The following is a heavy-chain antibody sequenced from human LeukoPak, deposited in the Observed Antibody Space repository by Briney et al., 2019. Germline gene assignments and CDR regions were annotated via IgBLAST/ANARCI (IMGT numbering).Heavy chain of an antibody. CDR2: IYPGDSDT. CDR1: GYSFTSYW. D-gene: IGHD6-19*01. V-gene: IGHV5-51*01. CDR3: ARSLGRVAGTRRFDY. J-gene: IGHJ4*02. Sequence: GESLKISCKGSGYSFTSYWIGWVRQMPGKGLEWMGIIYPGDSDTRYSPSFQGQVTISADKSISTACLQWSSLKASDTAMYYCARSLGRVAGTRRFDYWGQGTLVTVSS.